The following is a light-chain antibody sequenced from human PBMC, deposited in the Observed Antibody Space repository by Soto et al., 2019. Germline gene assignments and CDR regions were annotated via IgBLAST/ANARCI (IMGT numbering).Light chain of an antibody. Sequence: EIVMTQSPATLSVSPGERATLSCRASQSVSSNLVWYQQKPGQAPRLLLYGAYTRATGIPARFSGSGSGTEFTLTISSLQSEDFAVYYCQKYNNWPRTFGQGTKVEIK. CDR2: GAY. CDR1: QSVSSN. J-gene: IGKJ1*01. V-gene: IGKV3-15*01. CDR3: QKYNNWPRT.